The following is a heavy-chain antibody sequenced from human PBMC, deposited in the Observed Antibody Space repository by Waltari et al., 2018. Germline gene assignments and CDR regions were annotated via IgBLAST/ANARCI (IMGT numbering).Heavy chain of an antibody. CDR3: STDSGVVQNWFNP. J-gene: IGHJ5*02. CDR2: IKMKTNGGTT. D-gene: IGHD3-3*01. Sequence: EMQLVESGGGLVKRGGSRSLSCAASGVTFSNAWMIWVRQAPGEGLGWVGRIKMKTNGGTTSYAAPGKARFTISRDDSKSTVDLQIDSLNTEDTAVYYCSTDSGVVQNWFNPWGPGTLVTVSS. CDR1: GVTFSNAW. V-gene: IGHV3-15*06.